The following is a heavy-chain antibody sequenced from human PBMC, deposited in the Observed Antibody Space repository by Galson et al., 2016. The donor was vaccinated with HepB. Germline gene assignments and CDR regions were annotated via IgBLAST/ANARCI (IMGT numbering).Heavy chain of an antibody. Sequence: SLRLSCAASGFSFSSPGMNWVRQAPGKGREWMAILWYDGVNQNYAESVKGRFTISRDNSKNTVYLQMNSLRAEDTAVYYCAREWQWLDGIDYWGQGTLVTVSS. CDR2: LWYDGVNQ. J-gene: IGHJ4*02. CDR3: AREWQWLDGIDY. CDR1: GFSFSSPG. V-gene: IGHV3-33*01. D-gene: IGHD6-19*01.